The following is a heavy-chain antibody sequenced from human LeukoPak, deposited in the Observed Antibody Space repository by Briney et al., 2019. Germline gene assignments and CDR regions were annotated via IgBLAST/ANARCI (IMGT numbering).Heavy chain of an antibody. CDR2: IIPIFGTA. V-gene: IGHV1-69*06. J-gene: IGHJ4*02. CDR3: ARSVSGSYKPFDY. Sequence: SVKVSCKASGGTFSSYAISWVRQAPGQGLEWMGGIIPIFGTANYEQKFQGRVTITADKSTSTAYMELSSLRSEDTAVYYCARSVSGSYKPFDYWGQGTLVTVSS. D-gene: IGHD3-10*01. CDR1: GGTFSSYA.